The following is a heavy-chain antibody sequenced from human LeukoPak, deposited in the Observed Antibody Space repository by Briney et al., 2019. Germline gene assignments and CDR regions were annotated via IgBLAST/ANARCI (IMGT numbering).Heavy chain of an antibody. D-gene: IGHD6-13*01. V-gene: IGHV1-2*06. CDR3: ARSHRRLAAAHFHYYYYMDV. CDR1: GYTFTGYY. J-gene: IGHJ6*03. CDR2: INPNSGGT. Sequence: GASVKVSCKASGYTFTGYYMHWVRQAPGQGLEWMGRINPNSGGTNYAQKFQGRVTMTRDTSISTAYMELSRLRSDDTAVYYCARSHRRLAAAHFHYYYYMDVWGKGTTVTVSS.